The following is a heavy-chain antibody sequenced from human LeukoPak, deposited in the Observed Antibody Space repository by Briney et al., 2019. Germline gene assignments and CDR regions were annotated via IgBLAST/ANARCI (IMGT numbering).Heavy chain of an antibody. Sequence: GGSLRLSCEASGFTFSSHWMSWVRQAPGKGLEWVAVISYDGSNKYYADSVKGRFTISRDNAKNSLYLQVNSLRAEDTAVYYCARRRYYFDYWGQGTLVTVSS. J-gene: IGHJ4*02. CDR3: ARRRYYFDY. CDR2: ISYDGSNK. V-gene: IGHV3-30*03. CDR1: GFTFSSHW.